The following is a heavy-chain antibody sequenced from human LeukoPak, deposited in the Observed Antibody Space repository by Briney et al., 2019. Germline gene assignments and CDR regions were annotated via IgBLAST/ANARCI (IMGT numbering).Heavy chain of an antibody. CDR1: GYTFTSYY. CDR3: ARDSTVYYDSSGYHHFDY. Sequence: GASVKVSCKASGYTFTSYYMHWVRQAPGQGLEWMGWINPNSGGTNYAQKFQGRVTMTRDTSISTAYMELSRLRSDDTAVYYCARDSTVYYDSSGYHHFDYWGQGTLVTVSS. J-gene: IGHJ4*02. CDR2: INPNSGGT. D-gene: IGHD3-22*01. V-gene: IGHV1-2*02.